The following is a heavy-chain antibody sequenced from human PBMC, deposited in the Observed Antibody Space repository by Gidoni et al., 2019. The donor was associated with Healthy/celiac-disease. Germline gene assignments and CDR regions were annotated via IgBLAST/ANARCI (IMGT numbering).Heavy chain of an antibody. CDR3: ARRHRLSSGYSSLGY. CDR2: MNPNSGNT. Sequence: QVQLVQSGAEVQKPGASVKVSCKAPVYTFTSYDINWVRQATGQGLEWMGWMNPNSGNTGYAQKFQGRVTMTRNTSISTAYMELSSLRSEDTAVYYCARRHRLSSGYSSLGYWGQGTLVTVSS. V-gene: IGHV1-8*01. CDR1: VYTFTSYD. J-gene: IGHJ4*02. D-gene: IGHD3-22*01.